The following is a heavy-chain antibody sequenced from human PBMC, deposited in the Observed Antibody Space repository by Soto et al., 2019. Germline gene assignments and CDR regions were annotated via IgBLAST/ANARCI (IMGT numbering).Heavy chain of an antibody. CDR1: GYTFTSYD. J-gene: IGHJ5*02. Sequence: ASVKVSCKASGYTFTSYDINWVRQATGQGLEWMGWTNPNSGNTGYAQKFQGRVTMTRNTSISTAYMELSSLRSEDTAVYYCARGPSYYDFWSGPGPNWFDPWGQGTLVTVSS. V-gene: IGHV1-8*01. D-gene: IGHD3-3*01. CDR3: ARGPSYYDFWSGPGPNWFDP. CDR2: TNPNSGNT.